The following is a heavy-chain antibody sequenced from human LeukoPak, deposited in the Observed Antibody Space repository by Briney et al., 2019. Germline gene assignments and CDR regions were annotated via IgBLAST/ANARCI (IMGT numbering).Heavy chain of an antibody. CDR1: GFTFDDYT. D-gene: IGHD3-9*01. CDR2: ISWDGGST. J-gene: IGHJ6*03. V-gene: IGHV3-43*01. Sequence: PGGSLRLSCAASGFTFDDYTMHWVRQAPGKGLEWVSLISWDGGSTYYAGSVKGRFTISRDNSKNSLYLQMNSLRTEDTALYYCAKDAHYDILTGYYKGGYYYYYMDVWGKGTTVTVSS. CDR3: AKDAHYDILTGYYKGGYYYYYMDV.